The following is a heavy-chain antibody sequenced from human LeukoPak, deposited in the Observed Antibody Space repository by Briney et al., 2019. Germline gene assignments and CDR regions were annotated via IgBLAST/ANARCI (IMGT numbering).Heavy chain of an antibody. V-gene: IGHV3-48*01. D-gene: IGHD4-17*01. CDR1: GFTFGDYS. Sequence: GGSLRLSCAASGFTFGDYSMNWVRQAPGKGLEWISYIGGRGDGISYADSVKGRFTVSRDNAKNSLFLQMNRLRGEDTAVYFCARDDYGDYYIDYWGQGTLVTGSS. CDR2: IGGRGDGI. CDR3: ARDDYGDYYIDY. J-gene: IGHJ4*02.